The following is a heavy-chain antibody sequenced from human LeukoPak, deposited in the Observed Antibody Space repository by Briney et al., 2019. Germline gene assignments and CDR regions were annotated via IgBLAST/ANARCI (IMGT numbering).Heavy chain of an antibody. Sequence: GASVKVSCKASGYTFTSYAMHWVRQAPGQRLEWMGWINAGNGNTKYSQKFQGRVTITRDTSASTAYMELSSLRSEDTAVYYCARALLHSYYDYVWGSPPQNGLTFDYWGQGTLVTVSS. CDR3: ARALLHSYYDYVWGSPPQNGLTFDY. CDR1: GYTFTSYA. V-gene: IGHV1-3*01. J-gene: IGHJ4*02. D-gene: IGHD3-16*01. CDR2: INAGNGNT.